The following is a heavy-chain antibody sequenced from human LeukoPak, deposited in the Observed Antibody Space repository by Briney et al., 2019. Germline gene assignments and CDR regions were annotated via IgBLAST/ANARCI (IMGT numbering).Heavy chain of an antibody. J-gene: IGHJ4*02. CDR2: IYYSGST. CDR3: ARDSGAVGLDY. D-gene: IGHD1-26*01. V-gene: IGHV4-59*01. CDR1: GGSISSYY. Sequence: SETLSLTCTVSGGSISSYYWSWIRQPPGKGLEWIGYIYYSGSTNYNPSLKSRVTISVDTSKNQFSLKLSSVTAADTAVYYCARDSGAVGLDYWGQGTLVTVSS.